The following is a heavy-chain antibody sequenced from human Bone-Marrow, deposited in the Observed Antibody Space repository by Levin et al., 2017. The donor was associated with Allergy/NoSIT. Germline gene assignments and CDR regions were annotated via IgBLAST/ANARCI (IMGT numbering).Heavy chain of an antibody. V-gene: IGHV3-30-3*01. CDR3: ARVGRSQKYGSGSTSGKNWFDP. CDR1: GFTFSSYA. J-gene: IGHJ5*02. D-gene: IGHD3-10*01. Sequence: GGSLRLSCAASGFTFSSYAMHWVRQAPGKGLEWVAVISYDGSNKYYADSVKGRFTISRDNSKNTLYLQMNSLRAEDTAVYYCARVGRSQKYGSGSTSGKNWFDPWGQGTLVTVSS. CDR2: ISYDGSNK.